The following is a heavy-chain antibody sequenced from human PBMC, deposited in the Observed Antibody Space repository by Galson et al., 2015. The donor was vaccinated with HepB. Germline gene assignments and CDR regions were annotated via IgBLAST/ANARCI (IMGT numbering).Heavy chain of an antibody. J-gene: IGHJ4*02. CDR1: GFTFSSYA. CDR3: AREWYYYDSSGYGFDY. D-gene: IGHD3-22*01. V-gene: IGHV3-30-3*01. Sequence: LRLSCAASGFTFSSYAMHWVRQAPGRGLEWVAVISYDGSNKYYADSVKGRFTISRDNSKNTLYLQMSSLRAEDTAVYYCAREWYYYDSSGYGFDYWGQGTLVTVSS. CDR2: ISYDGSNK.